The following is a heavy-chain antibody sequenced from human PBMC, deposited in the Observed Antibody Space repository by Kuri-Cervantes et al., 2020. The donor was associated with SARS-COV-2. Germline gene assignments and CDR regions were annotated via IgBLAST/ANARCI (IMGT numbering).Heavy chain of an antibody. D-gene: IGHD3-3*01. CDR2: IYTSGST. J-gene: IGHJ6*02. V-gene: IGHV4-61*09. CDR1: GGSISSGSYY. Sequence: SETLSLTCTVSGGSISSGSYYWSWIRQPAGKGLEWIGHIYTSGSTNYNPSLKSRVTISVDTSKNQFSLKLSSVTAAGTAVYYCARDSGVTIFGVVIPGYGMDVWGQGTTVTVSS. CDR3: ARDSGVTIFGVVIPGYGMDV.